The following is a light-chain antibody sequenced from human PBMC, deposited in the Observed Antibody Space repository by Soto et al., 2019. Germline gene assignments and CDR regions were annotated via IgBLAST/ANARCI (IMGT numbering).Light chain of an antibody. CDR2: GNI. CDR3: QSYDTSLSGHVV. V-gene: IGLV1-40*01. Sequence: QSVLTQPPSVSGAPGQRVTISCTGSSSNIGAGSDVHWYQQLPGTAPKLLIFGNINRPSGVPDRFSASKSGASASLAITGLQAEDEADYYCQSYDTSLSGHVVFGEGTKLTVL. J-gene: IGLJ2*01. CDR1: SSNIGAGSD.